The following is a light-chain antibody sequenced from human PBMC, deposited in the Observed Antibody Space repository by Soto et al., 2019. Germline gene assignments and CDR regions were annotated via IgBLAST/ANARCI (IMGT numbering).Light chain of an antibody. Sequence: EIVLTQSPGTLSLYRGERATLSCRASQTVNSIYFAWYQRKPGQAPRLLIYGASNRATGIPDRFSGSGSGTAFTLPISRLEPEDFGVYYCHQYYTSPRTFGQGPKVDIK. CDR1: QTVNSIY. J-gene: IGKJ1*01. V-gene: IGKV3-20*01. CDR2: GAS. CDR3: HQYYTSPRT.